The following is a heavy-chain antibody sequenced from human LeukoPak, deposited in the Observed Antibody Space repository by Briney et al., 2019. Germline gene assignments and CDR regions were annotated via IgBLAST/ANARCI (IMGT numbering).Heavy chain of an antibody. J-gene: IGHJ4*02. CDR3: ARGFPGYCFDY. Sequence: GGSLRLSCAASGFTVSSNYMSWVRQAPGKGLEWVSVIYSGGSTYYADSVKGRFTISRDNSKNTLYLQTNSLRADDTAVYYCARGFPGYCFDYWGQGTLVTVSS. D-gene: IGHD6-13*01. CDR1: GFTVSSNY. V-gene: IGHV3-53*01. CDR2: IYSGGST.